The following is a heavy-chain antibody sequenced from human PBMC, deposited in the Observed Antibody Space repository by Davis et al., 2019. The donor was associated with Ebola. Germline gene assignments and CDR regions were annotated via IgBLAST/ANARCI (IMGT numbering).Heavy chain of an antibody. J-gene: IGHJ6*04. V-gene: IGHV3-21*01. CDR3: AIDTYDYGDYVGYYYGMDV. CDR1: GFTFSSYS. CDR2: ISSSSSYI. D-gene: IGHD4-17*01. Sequence: GGSLRLSCAASGFTFSSYSMNWVRQAPGKGLEWVSSISSSSSYIYYADSVKGRFTISRDNAKNSLYLQMNSLRAEDTAVYYCAIDTYDYGDYVGYYYGMDVWGKGTTVTVSS.